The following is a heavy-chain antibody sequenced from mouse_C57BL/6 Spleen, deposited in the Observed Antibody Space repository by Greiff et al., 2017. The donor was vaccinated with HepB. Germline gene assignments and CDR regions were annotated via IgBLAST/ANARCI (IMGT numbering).Heavy chain of an antibody. V-gene: IGHV3-6*01. CDR1: GYSITSGYY. J-gene: IGHJ2*01. CDR2: ISYDGSN. Sequence: EVHLVESGPGLVKPSQSLSLTCSVTGYSITSGYYWNWIRQFPGNKLEWMGYISYDGSNNYNPSLKNRISSTRDTSKNQFFLKLNSVTTEDTATYYCARGISFDYWGQGTTLTVSS. CDR3: ARGISFDY.